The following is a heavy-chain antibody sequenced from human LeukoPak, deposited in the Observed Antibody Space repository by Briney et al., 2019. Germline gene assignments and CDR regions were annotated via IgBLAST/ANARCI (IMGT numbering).Heavy chain of an antibody. V-gene: IGHV5-51*01. Sequence: GESLKISCNGSGYRFTNYWIGWVRQMPGKGLEWMGIINPGDSDTRYSPSLQGQVTISADKSISTAYLHWSSLKASDTAMYYCARRVLSRGYPDPNWFNPWGQGTLVTVSS. J-gene: IGHJ5*02. CDR3: ARRVLSRGYPDPNWFNP. CDR1: GYRFTNYW. CDR2: INPGDSDT. D-gene: IGHD2/OR15-2a*01.